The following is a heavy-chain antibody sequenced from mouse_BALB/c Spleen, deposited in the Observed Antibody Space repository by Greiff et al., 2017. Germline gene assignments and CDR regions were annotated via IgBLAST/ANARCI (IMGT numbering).Heavy chain of an antibody. V-gene: IGHV5-17*02. D-gene: IGHD1-1*02. CDR1: GFTFSSFG. J-gene: IGHJ4*01. Sequence: EVKVVESGGGLVQPGGSRKLSCAASGFTFSSFGMHWVRQAPEKGLEWVAYISSGSSTIYYADTVKGRFTISRDNPKNTLFLQMTSLRSEDTAMYYCAREDYGGNAMDYWGQGTSVTVSS. CDR2: ISSGSSTI. CDR3: AREDYGGNAMDY.